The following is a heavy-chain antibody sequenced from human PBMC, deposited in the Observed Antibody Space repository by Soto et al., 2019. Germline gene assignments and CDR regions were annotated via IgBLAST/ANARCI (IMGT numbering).Heavy chain of an antibody. J-gene: IGHJ6*03. CDR1: GGSISSSSYY. CDR2: VDYSGST. Sequence: QLQLQESGPGLVKPSETLSLTCTVSGGSISSSSYYWGWIRQPPGKGLEWIGSVDYSGSTYYNPSLKSRVTITVDTSKNEFSLKLSSVTAADTAVYYGARHGLPYYYYYYMDVWGKGTTVTVSS. CDR3: ARHGLPYYYYYYMDV. V-gene: IGHV4-39*01.